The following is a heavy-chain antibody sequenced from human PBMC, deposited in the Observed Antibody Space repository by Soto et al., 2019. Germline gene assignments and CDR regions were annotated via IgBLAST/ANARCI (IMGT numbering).Heavy chain of an antibody. D-gene: IGHD3-10*01. Sequence: QVQLVQSGAEVKKPGASVKVSCKASGYTFTSYDINWVRQATGQGLAWMGWMNPNSGNTGYAQKFQGRVTMTRNTSISTAYMELSSLRSEDTAVYYCARDSNYGSGSYYYYYYYMDVWGKGTTVTVSS. J-gene: IGHJ6*03. V-gene: IGHV1-8*01. CDR3: ARDSNYGSGSYYYYYYYMDV. CDR2: MNPNSGNT. CDR1: GYTFTSYD.